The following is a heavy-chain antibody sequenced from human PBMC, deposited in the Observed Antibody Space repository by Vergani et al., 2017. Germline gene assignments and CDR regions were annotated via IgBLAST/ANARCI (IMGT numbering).Heavy chain of an antibody. Sequence: EVHLRESGGGLGEPGGSLRLSCVGSGFTFSNTWMNWVRQAPGRGLEWVGRIQSQLDGRTSEYAAAVKGRFIISRDDSQTTLYLQMNNLKMEDTARYYCTTLMFRGVAQHWGQGAQVTVSS. CDR2: IQSQLDGRTS. CDR1: GFTFSNTW. CDR3: TTLMFRGVAQH. V-gene: IGHV3-15*01. D-gene: IGHD3-10*01. J-gene: IGHJ4*02.